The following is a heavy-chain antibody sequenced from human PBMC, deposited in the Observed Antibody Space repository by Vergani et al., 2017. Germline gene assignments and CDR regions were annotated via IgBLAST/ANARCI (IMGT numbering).Heavy chain of an antibody. J-gene: IGHJ6*03. CDR2: ISSSSSYI. Sequence: EVQLLESGGGLVQPGGSLRLSCAASGFTFSSYAMSWVRQAPGKGLEWVSSISSSSSYIYYADSVKGRFTISRDNAKNSLYLQMNSLRAEDTAVYYCARDAPKRTYYYYMDVWGKGTTVTVSS. CDR1: GFTFSSYA. CDR3: ARDAPKRTYYYYMDV. V-gene: IGHV3-21*01. D-gene: IGHD1/OR15-1a*01.